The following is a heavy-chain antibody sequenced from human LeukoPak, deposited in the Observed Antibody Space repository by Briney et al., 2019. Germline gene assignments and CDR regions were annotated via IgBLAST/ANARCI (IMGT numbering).Heavy chain of an antibody. CDR3: ARLKRWGSSGYYGPFDY. V-gene: IGHV4-38-2*02. Sequence: SETLSLTCTVSGYSISSGYYWGWIRQPPGKGLEWIGEINHSGSTNYNPSLKSRATISVDTSKNQFSLKLSSVTAADTAVYHCARLKRWGSSGYYGPFDYWGQGTLVTVSS. J-gene: IGHJ4*02. CDR2: INHSGST. D-gene: IGHD3-22*01. CDR1: GYSISSGYY.